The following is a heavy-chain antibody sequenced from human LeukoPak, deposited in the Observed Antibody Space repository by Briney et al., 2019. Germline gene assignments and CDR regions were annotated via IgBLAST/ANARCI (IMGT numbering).Heavy chain of an antibody. D-gene: IGHD3-22*01. CDR3: AKDQSYYYDSSGYYQSFLFDY. CDR1: GFTFSSYA. CDR2: ISGSGGST. V-gene: IGHV3-23*01. J-gene: IGHJ4*02. Sequence: GGSLRLSCAASGFTFSSYAMSWVRQAPGKGLEWVSAISGSGGSTHYADSVKGRFTISRDNSKNTLYLQMNSLRAEDTAVYYCAKDQSYYYDSSGYYQSFLFDYWGQGTLVTVSS.